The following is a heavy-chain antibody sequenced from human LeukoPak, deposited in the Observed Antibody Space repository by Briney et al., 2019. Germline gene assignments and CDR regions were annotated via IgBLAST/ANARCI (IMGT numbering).Heavy chain of an antibody. V-gene: IGHV4-34*01. J-gene: IGHJ5*02. CDR3: ARGDRGLWFGELLLYSNWFDP. CDR1: GFTFSNAW. Sequence: GSLRLSCAASGFTFSNAWMSWIRQPPGKGLEWIGEINHSGSTNYIPSLKSRVTISVDTSKNQFSLKLSSVTAADTAVYYCARGDRGLWFGELLLYSNWFDPWGQGTLVTVSS. CDR2: INHSGST. D-gene: IGHD3-10*01.